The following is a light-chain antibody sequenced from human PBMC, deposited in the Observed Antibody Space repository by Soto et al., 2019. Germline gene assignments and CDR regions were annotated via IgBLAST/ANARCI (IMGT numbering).Light chain of an antibody. J-gene: IGLJ7*01. CDR1: SSDVGGYNY. V-gene: IGLV2-8*01. CDR3: SSYAGYNYAV. Sequence: QSALTQPPSASGSPGQSVTISCAGTSSDVGGYNYVSWYQQHPGKAPKLIIYEVTERPSGVPDHFSGSKSGNTASLTVSGLEPEDEADYYCSSYAGYNYAVFGGGTQLTVL. CDR2: EVT.